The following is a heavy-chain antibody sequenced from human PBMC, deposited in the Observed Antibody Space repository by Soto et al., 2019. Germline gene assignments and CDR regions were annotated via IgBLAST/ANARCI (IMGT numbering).Heavy chain of an antibody. J-gene: IGHJ4*02. Sequence: GGSLRLSCAASGFTFSIYAMSWVRQAPGKGLEWVSGISGGGGGTYYADSVKGRFTISRDNSKNTLYLQINSLRAEDTAVYYCATRGYSGSWYFYYFDYWGQGTLVTVSS. CDR1: GFTFSIYA. D-gene: IGHD6-13*01. CDR3: ATRGYSGSWYFYYFDY. CDR2: ISGGGGGT. V-gene: IGHV3-23*01.